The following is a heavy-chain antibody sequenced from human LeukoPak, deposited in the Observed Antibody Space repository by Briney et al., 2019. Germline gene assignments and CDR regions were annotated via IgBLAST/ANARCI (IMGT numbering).Heavy chain of an antibody. CDR1: GFIFGTYA. Sequence: GGSLRLSCAASGFIFGTYAISWVRQAPRKGLEWVSTIRNSGADTYYVDSVKGRFTISRDNSKNTLYLQMNSLRAEDTAVYYCARVLKNSTTWCYFDYWGQGTLVTVSS. J-gene: IGHJ4*02. CDR2: IRNSGADT. D-gene: IGHD6-13*01. V-gene: IGHV3-23*01. CDR3: ARVLKNSTTWCYFDY.